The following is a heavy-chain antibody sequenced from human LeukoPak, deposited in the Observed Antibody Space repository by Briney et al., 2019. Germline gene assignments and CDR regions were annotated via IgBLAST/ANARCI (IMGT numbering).Heavy chain of an antibody. CDR2: IYSGGST. CDR1: GFTVSSNY. D-gene: IGHD3-22*01. Sequence: GGSLRLSCAASGFTVSSNYMSWVRQAPGKGLEWVSVIYSGGSTYYADSVKGRFTISRDNSKNTLYLQMNSLRAEDTAVYYCAKGLNSYDSSGYPSWGQGILVTVSS. V-gene: IGHV3-66*01. CDR3: AKGLNSYDSSGYPS. J-gene: IGHJ4*02.